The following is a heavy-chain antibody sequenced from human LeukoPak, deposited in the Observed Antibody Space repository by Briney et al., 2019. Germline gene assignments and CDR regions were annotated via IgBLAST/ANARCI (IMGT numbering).Heavy chain of an antibody. CDR2: ITDGGGTT. Sequence: SGGYLRLSCAASGFTFSNYAMTWVRQAPGKGLEWVSSITDGGGTTYYADSVKGRFTISRDNSKNTLYLQLSSLRADDTAVYFCAKSYRTFGSSGFYHFDYWGPGTLVTVSS. CDR3: AKSYRTFGSSGFYHFDY. J-gene: IGHJ4*02. CDR1: GFTFSNYA. V-gene: IGHV3-23*01. D-gene: IGHD3-22*01.